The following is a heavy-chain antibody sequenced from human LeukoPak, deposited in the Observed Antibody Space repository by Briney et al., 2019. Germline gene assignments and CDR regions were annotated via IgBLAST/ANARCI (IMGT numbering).Heavy chain of an antibody. CDR1: GYSSTTYW. CDR3: ARRKGLLLWFGEDPQLDAFDS. Sequence: EVSLNISSKGFGYSSTTYWVGWVRQRSGKRPERMWSSYPGDSDTRDTPSFHRPVTISADKSTSTTYLQWSSLKASHTAMYFSARRKGLLLWFGEDPQLDAFDSWGQGTMVTVSS. J-gene: IGHJ3*02. CDR2: SYPGDSDT. D-gene: IGHD3-10*01. V-gene: IGHV5-51*01.